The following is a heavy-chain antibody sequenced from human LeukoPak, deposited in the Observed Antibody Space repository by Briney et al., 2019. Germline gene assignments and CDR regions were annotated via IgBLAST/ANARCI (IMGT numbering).Heavy chain of an antibody. D-gene: IGHD2-15*01. J-gene: IGHJ4*02. CDR3: ARYCSGGNCYSPTSYFGY. V-gene: IGHV4-59*01. CDR1: GGSISSYY. CDR2: IYYSGST. Sequence: SETLSLTCTVSGGSISSYYWSWIRQAPGKGLEWIGYIYYSGSTNYNPSLKSRVTISVDTSKNQFSLKVRSVTAADTAVYYCARYCSGGNCYSPTSYFGYWGQGTLVTVS.